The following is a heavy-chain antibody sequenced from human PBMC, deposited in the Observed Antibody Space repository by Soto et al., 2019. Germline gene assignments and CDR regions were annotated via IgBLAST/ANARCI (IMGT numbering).Heavy chain of an antibody. J-gene: IGHJ2*01. Sequence: QVQLVESGGGVVQPGTSLRLSCAASGFTFSSCGMHWVRQAPGKGLEWVAVLSYDGTNGYYADSVKGRFTISRDNSENTXXLPMNSLTTEDTAVYYCAKGVGAAVTTFTNWYFDLWGRGTLVTVSS. CDR3: AKGVGAAVTTFTNWYFDL. D-gene: IGHD4-17*01. CDR1: GFTFSSCG. V-gene: IGHV3-30*18. CDR2: LSYDGTNG.